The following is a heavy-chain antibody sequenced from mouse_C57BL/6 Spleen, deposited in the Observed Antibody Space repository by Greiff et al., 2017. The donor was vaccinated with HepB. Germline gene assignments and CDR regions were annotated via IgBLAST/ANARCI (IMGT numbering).Heavy chain of an antibody. Sequence: EVKLQESGAELVRPGASVKLSCTASGFNIKDDYMHWVKQRPEQGLEWIGWIDPENGDTEYASKFQGKATITADTSSNTAYLQLSSLTSEDTAVYYCTTGILRDGFAYWGQGTLVTVSA. V-gene: IGHV14-4*01. J-gene: IGHJ3*01. CDR1: GFNIKDDY. CDR2: IDPENGDT. CDR3: TTGILRDGFAY. D-gene: IGHD1-1*01.